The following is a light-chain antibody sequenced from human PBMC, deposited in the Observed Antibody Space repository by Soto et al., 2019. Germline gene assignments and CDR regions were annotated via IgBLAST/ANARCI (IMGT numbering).Light chain of an antibody. V-gene: IGLV2-8*01. CDR2: EVY. CDR3: SSFADGDNVL. Sequence: QSALTQPPSASGSPGQSVTISCIGTSSDIGGHNYVSWYQQRPGKVPKLMIYEVYKRPSGVPARFSGSRSGYTASLTVSGLQAEDEADYYCSSFADGDNVLFGGGTQLTVL. CDR1: SSDIGGHNY. J-gene: IGLJ3*02.